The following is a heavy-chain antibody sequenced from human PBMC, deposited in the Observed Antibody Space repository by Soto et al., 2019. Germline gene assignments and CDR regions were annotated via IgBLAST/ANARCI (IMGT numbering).Heavy chain of an antibody. D-gene: IGHD2-15*01. CDR1: GYTFTSYG. CDR3: ARDMRWSPDGDFDY. Sequence: ASVKVSCKASGYTFTSYGISWVRQAPGQGLEWMGWIRAYNGNTDYAQKLQGRVTMTTDTSTSTAYMELRSLRADDTAVYYCARDMRWSPDGDFDYWGQGTLVTVSS. V-gene: IGHV1-18*01. J-gene: IGHJ4*02. CDR2: IRAYNGNT.